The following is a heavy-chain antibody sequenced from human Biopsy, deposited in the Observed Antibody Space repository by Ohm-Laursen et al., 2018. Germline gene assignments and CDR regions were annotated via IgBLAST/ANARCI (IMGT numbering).Heavy chain of an antibody. CDR3: ARHGSQGYCTGGSCVDY. CDR1: GGSISSNYYY. V-gene: IGHV4-39*01. J-gene: IGHJ4*02. D-gene: IGHD2-15*01. Sequence: TLSLTCTVSGGSISSNYYYWGRIRQPPGKGLEWIGSIYYRGNTNYNPSLKSRVTISVEPSKNQFSLKLSSATAADTAVFYCARHGSQGYCTGGSCVDYWGQGALVTVSS. CDR2: IYYRGNT.